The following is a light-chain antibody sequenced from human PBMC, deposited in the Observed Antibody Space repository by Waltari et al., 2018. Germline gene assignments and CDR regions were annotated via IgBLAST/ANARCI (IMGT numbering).Light chain of an antibody. CDR2: WAS. J-gene: IGKJ1*01. CDR1: QSVLYSSNNKNY. Sequence: DIVMTQSPDSLVVSLGERATINCKSSQSVLYSSNNKNYLAWYQQKPGQSPKLLIYWASTRESGVPDRFSGSGSGTDFTLTISSLQAEDVAVYYCQQYYSTPPTFGQGTKVEIK. CDR3: QQYYSTPPT. V-gene: IGKV4-1*01.